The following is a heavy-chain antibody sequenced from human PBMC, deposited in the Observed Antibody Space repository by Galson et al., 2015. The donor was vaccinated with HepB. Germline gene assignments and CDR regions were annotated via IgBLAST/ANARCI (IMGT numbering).Heavy chain of an antibody. CDR1: GCTFSSYS. Sequence: SVKVSCKASGCTFSSYSITWVRQAPGQGLEWMGGIIPIFGTANYAQKFQGRVTITADESTSTAYMELSSLRSEDTAVYYCARGFYGSGSYRYYFDYWGQGTLVTVSS. V-gene: IGHV1-69*13. CDR3: ARGFYGSGSYRYYFDY. J-gene: IGHJ4*02. CDR2: IIPIFGTA. D-gene: IGHD3-10*01.